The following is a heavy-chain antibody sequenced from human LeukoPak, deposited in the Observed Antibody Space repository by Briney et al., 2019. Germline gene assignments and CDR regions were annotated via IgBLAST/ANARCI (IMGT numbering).Heavy chain of an antibody. J-gene: IGHJ6*02. Sequence: SETLSLTCTVSGGSISSYYWSWIRQPAGKGLEWIGRIYTSGSTNYNPSLKSRVTMSVDTSKNQFSLKLSSVTAADTAVYYCAREPLRGKYCSSTSCYLHYYGMDVWGQGTTVTVS. CDR2: IYTSGST. V-gene: IGHV4-4*07. D-gene: IGHD2-2*01. CDR1: GGSISSYY. CDR3: AREPLRGKYCSSTSCYLHYYGMDV.